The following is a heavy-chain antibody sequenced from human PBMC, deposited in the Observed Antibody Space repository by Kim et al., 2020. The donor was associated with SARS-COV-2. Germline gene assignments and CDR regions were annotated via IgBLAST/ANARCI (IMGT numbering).Heavy chain of an antibody. CDR3: AKAIGDNNYFDS. CDR1: GFAINNYA. Sequence: GGSLRLSCVASGFAINNYAMGWVRQAPGKGLEWVAVSGTLTEYADSVKGRLTISRDNSRNTVYLQMNSLRVDDTAIYVCAKAIGDNNYFDSWGQGTLVTVSS. CDR2: VSGTLT. J-gene: IGHJ4*02. D-gene: IGHD2-21*01. V-gene: IGHV3-23*01.